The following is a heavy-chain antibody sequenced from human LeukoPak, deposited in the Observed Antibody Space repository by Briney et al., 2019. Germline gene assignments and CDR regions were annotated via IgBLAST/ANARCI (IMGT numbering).Heavy chain of an antibody. J-gene: IGHJ4*02. Sequence: SQTLSLTCTVSGGSISSSDYYWSWIRQPPGMGLEWIGYIHYSGATYHNPSLKSRVTLSVDTSKNQFSLRLTSVTAADTAVYYCATKPNGDYYFDYWGQGTLVTVSS. CDR1: GGSISSSDYY. V-gene: IGHV4-30-4*01. CDR3: ATKPNGDYYFDY. CDR2: IHYSGAT. D-gene: IGHD4-17*01.